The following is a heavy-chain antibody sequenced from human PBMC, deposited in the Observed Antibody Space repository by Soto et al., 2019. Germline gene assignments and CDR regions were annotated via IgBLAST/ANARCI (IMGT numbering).Heavy chain of an antibody. CDR2: LYYSGST. J-gene: IGHJ6*01. CDR1: GGSVSSGSYY. D-gene: IGHD3-16*01. CDR3: ARDWGHYGMDV. Sequence: SETLSLTCTVSGGSVSSGSYYWSWIRQPPGKGLEWIGYLYYSGSTNYNPSLKSRVTISVDTSXXXXXXXXXXVTAADTAVYYCARDWGHYGMDVWGQGTTVTVSS. V-gene: IGHV4-61*01.